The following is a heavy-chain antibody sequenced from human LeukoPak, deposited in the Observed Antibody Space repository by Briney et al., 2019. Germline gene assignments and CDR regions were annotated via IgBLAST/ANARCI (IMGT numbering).Heavy chain of an antibody. CDR3: ARSEDYYYYYYMDV. CDR2: INPNSGGT. J-gene: IGHJ6*03. Sequence: GASVKVSCKASGYTFTGYYMRWVRQAPGQGLEWMGWINPNSGGTNYAQKFQGRVTMTRDTSISTAYMELSRLRSDDTAVYYCARSEDYYYYYYMDVWGKGTTVTVSS. CDR1: GYTFTGYY. V-gene: IGHV1-2*02.